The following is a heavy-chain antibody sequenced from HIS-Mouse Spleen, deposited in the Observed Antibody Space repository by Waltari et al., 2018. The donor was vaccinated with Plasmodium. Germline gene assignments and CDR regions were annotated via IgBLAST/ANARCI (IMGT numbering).Heavy chain of an antibody. D-gene: IGHD1-26*01. J-gene: IGHJ4*02. CDR2: IYYSGST. CDR1: GGPIRSSSYY. CDR3: ARHGSGSFLYFDY. V-gene: IGHV4-39*01. Sequence: QLQLQESGPGLVKPSETLSLPCTVSGGPIRSSSYYWGWIRQPPGKGLEWIGSIYYSGSTYYNPSLKSRVTISVDTSKNQFSLKLSSVTAADTAVYYCARHGSGSFLYFDYWGQGTLVTVSS.